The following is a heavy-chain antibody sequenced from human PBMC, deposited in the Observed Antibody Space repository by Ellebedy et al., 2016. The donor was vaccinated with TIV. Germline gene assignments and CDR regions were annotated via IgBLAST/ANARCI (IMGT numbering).Heavy chain of an antibody. CDR2: IAYNSIT. J-gene: IGHJ5*02. CDR1: GGSISTFY. Sequence: MPSETLSLTCTVSGGSISTFYWSWIRQPQGKGLEWIGYIAYNSITSYNPSLRSRVNISVDKSRHQYSLKVTSVTAADPAMYFCARVRFPVSVENSFDPWGQGSLVIVSS. CDR3: ARVRFPVSVENSFDP. V-gene: IGHV4-59*01. D-gene: IGHD3-3*01.